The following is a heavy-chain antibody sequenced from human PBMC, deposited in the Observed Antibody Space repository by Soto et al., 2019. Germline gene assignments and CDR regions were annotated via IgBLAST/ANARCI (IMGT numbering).Heavy chain of an antibody. Sequence: SETLSFTCTVSVGSIYTYSWTLLRQPAGKGLEWIGHIYSSGSANYNPSLKSRVSMSVDTYKNQFSLKLNSVTAADTAVYYCATIVGANDYWGQGAMVTVSS. CDR3: ATIVGANDY. V-gene: IGHV4-4*07. CDR2: IYSSGSA. D-gene: IGHD1-26*01. J-gene: IGHJ4*02. CDR1: VGSIYTYS.